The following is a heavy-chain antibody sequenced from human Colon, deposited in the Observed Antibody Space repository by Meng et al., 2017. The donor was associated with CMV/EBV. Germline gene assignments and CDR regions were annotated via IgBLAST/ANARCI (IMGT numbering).Heavy chain of an antibody. J-gene: IGHJ4*02. CDR1: GFTFSSYT. V-gene: IGHV3-21*04. CDR2: ISTSSTNI. Sequence: GESLKISCTASGFTFSSYTMSWVRQAPGKGLEWVSSISTSSTNIFYADSVKGRFTISRDNSNNTLYLQMNSLRAEDTAVYYCAKSREWCSTANCFLDYWGQGTPVTVSS. CDR3: AKSREWCSTANCFLDY. D-gene: IGHD2-8*02.